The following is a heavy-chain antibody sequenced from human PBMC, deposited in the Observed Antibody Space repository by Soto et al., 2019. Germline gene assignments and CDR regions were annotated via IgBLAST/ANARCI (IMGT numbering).Heavy chain of an antibody. V-gene: IGHV5-10-1*01. CDR1: GYSLTSYW. D-gene: IGHD3-10*01. Sequence: GESLKISCKGSGYSLTSYWISWVRQMPGKGLEWMGRIDPSDSYTNYSPSFQGHVTISADKSISTAYLQWSSLKASDTAMYYCARLNGFGENYYYGMDVWGQGTTVTVSS. J-gene: IGHJ6*02. CDR2: IDPSDSYT. CDR3: ARLNGFGENYYYGMDV.